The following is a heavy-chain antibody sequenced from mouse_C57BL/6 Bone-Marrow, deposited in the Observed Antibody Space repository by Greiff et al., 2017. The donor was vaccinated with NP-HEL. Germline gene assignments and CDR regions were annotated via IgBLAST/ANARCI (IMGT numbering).Heavy chain of an antibody. CDR3: ARSVNWDWYFDV. D-gene: IGHD4-1*02. CDR1: GYTFTSYW. V-gene: IGHV1-64*01. Sequence: QVQLQQPGAELVKPGASVKLSCKASGYTFTSYWMHWVKQRPGQGLEWIGMIHPNSGSTNYNEKFKSKATLTVDKSSSTAYMQLSSLTSEDSAVYYFARSVNWDWYFDVWGTVTTVTVSS. CDR2: IHPNSGST. J-gene: IGHJ1*03.